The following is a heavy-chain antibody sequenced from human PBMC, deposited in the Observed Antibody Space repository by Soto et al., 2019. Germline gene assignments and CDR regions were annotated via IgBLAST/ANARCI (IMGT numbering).Heavy chain of an antibody. Sequence: PGGSLRLSCGVSGFSFSRYWMHWVRQAPGKGLVWVSRINPDGRRTDYADSVQGRFTVSRDNAKNMLFLQINSLRAEDTAVYYCKGAPDRGGGTCTSGHSYYGLHVWGPGTTVTVSS. CDR1: GFSFSRYW. CDR3: KGAPDRGGGTCTSGHSYYGLHV. V-gene: IGHV3-74*01. CDR2: INPDGRRT. J-gene: IGHJ6*02. D-gene: IGHD2-15*01.